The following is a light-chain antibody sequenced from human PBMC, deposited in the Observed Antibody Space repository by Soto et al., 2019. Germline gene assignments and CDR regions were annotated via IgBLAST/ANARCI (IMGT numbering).Light chain of an antibody. Sequence: EIVLTQSPGTLSLSPGERATLSCRASQSVSSSYLAWYQQKPGQAPRLLIYGASSRATGIPDRFSGSGSGTDFTLTISRLEPEDFAVYYCQQYGSSPSGFGGGTKVDIK. CDR1: QSVSSSY. CDR3: QQYGSSPSG. V-gene: IGKV3-20*01. J-gene: IGKJ4*01. CDR2: GAS.